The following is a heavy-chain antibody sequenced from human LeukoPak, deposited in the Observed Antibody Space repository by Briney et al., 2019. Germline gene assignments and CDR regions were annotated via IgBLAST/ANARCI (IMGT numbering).Heavy chain of an antibody. CDR3: ARLGDPYYYDSSGYHWFDP. Sequence: GESLKISCKGSGYSFTSYWIGWVRQMPGKGLEWMGIIYPGDSDTRYSPSFQGQVTISADKSISTAYLQWSSLKASDTAMYYCARLGDPYYYDSSGYHWFDPWGQGTLVTVSS. J-gene: IGHJ5*02. CDR2: IYPGDSDT. CDR1: GYSFTSYW. V-gene: IGHV5-51*01. D-gene: IGHD3-22*01.